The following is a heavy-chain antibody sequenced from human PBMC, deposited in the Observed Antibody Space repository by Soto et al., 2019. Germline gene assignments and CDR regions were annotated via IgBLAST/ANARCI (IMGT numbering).Heavy chain of an antibody. CDR1: GGSISSSNW. Sequence: QVQLQESGPGLVKPSGTLSLTCAVSGGSISSSNWWSWVRQPPGKGLERLGEIYHSGSTNSNPSLESRVTILVDKSKNQFSLRLRSVSAADTAVYYCARRTMIVVVINSRYYYGMDVCGQGTTVTVSS. V-gene: IGHV4-4*02. CDR3: ARRTMIVVVINSRYYYGMDV. CDR2: IYHSGST. J-gene: IGHJ6*02. D-gene: IGHD3-22*01.